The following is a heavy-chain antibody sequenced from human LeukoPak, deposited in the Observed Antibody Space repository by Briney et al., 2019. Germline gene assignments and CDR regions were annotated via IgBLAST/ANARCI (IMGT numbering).Heavy chain of an antibody. CDR1: GFTFSSYS. CDR2: ISSSSSYI. D-gene: IGHD2-2*02. V-gene: IGHV3-21*04. CDR3: ARDGYTYGHGFDY. Sequence: PGGSLRLSCAASGFTFSSYSMNWVRQAPGKGLEWVSSISSSSSYIYYADSVKGRFTISRDNAKNSLYLQMNSLRAEDTALYYCARDGYTYGHGFDYWGQGTLVTVSS. J-gene: IGHJ4*02.